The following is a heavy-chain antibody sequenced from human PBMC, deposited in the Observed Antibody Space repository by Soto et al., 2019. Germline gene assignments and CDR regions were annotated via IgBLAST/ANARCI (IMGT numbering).Heavy chain of an antibody. CDR1: GGSFSGYY. V-gene: IGHV4-34*01. CDR2: INHSGST. CDR3: ARGYEVRSPDIVVVVAARSLYYFDY. J-gene: IGHJ4*02. Sequence: QVQLQQWGAGLLKPSETLSLTCAVYGGSFSGYYWSWIRQPPGKGLEWIGEINHSGSTNYNPSLKSRVTISVDTSKNQFSLKLSSVTAADTAVYYCARGYEVRSPDIVVVVAARSLYYFDYWGQGTLVTVSS. D-gene: IGHD2-15*01.